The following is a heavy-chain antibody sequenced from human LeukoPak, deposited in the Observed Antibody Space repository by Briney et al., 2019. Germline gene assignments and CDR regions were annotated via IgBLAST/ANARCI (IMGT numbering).Heavy chain of an antibody. CDR3: ATYDSDTGGIDP. D-gene: IGHD3-10*01. CDR2: IYSSGST. CDR1: GVSISRYY. J-gene: IGHJ5*02. Sequence: PSETLSLTCTVSGVSISRYYWSWIRQPAGKGLEWIGRIYSSGSTTYNPSLKSRVTMSIDTSKNQFSLKLSFVTAADTAVYYCATYDSDTGGIDPWGPGTLVTVSS. V-gene: IGHV4-4*07.